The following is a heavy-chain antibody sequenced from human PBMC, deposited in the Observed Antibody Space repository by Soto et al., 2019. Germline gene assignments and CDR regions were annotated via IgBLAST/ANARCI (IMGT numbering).Heavy chain of an antibody. V-gene: IGHV4-31*03. D-gene: IGHD5-12*01. J-gene: IGHJ5*02. CDR2: IYYSGST. Sequence: QVQLQESGPGLVKPSQTLSLTCTVSGGSISSGGYYWSWIRQHPGKVLEWIGYIYYSGSTYYNPSLKSRVSISVDTSKNHFSLKLSSVTAADTAVYYCARGSDVDIVATNWFDPWGQGTLVTVSS. CDR3: ARGSDVDIVATNWFDP. CDR1: GGSISSGGYY.